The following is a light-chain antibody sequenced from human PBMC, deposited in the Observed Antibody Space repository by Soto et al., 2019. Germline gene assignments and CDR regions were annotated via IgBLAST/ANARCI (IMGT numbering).Light chain of an antibody. CDR1: QNIKTY. Sequence: DVQVTQSPSSLSASVGDRVTITCRASQNIKTYLNWYEHKPGRAPKLLIHDATSLQPDFPSRFTGSGSGTDFSLTISSLEPEDFATYYCQQSFVTPRTFGQGTKVDIK. J-gene: IGKJ1*01. CDR2: DAT. V-gene: IGKV1-39*01. CDR3: QQSFVTPRT.